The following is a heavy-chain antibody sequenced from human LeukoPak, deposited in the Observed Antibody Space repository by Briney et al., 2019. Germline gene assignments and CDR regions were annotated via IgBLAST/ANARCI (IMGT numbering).Heavy chain of an antibody. CDR3: AKDMGIVGAPTYGMDV. V-gene: IGHV3-9*01. Sequence: SCKVSGYTLTELSMHWVRQAPGKGLEWVSGISWNSGSIGYADSVKGRFTISRDNAKNSLYLQMNSLRAEDTALYYCAKDMGIVGAPTYGMDVWGQGTTVTVSS. D-gene: IGHD1-26*01. J-gene: IGHJ6*02. CDR2: ISWNSGSI. CDR1: GYTLTELS.